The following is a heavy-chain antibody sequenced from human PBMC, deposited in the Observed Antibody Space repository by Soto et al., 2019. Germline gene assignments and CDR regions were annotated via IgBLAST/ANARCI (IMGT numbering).Heavy chain of an antibody. J-gene: IGHJ6*02. V-gene: IGHV1-18*01. CDR3: AREGEMPYYYYGLDV. CDR2: ISGYNGHT. D-gene: IGHD3-16*01. CDR1: GYTFTTYG. Sequence: ASVKVSCKASGYTFTTYGISWVRQAPGQGLEWMGWISGYNGHTKYAQKFQGRVTMTTDTSTSTVYMDLRSLRSDDAAVYYCAREGEMPYYYYGLDVWGQGTTVTVSS.